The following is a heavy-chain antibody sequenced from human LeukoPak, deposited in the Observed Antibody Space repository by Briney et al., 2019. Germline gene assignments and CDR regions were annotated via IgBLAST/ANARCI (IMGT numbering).Heavy chain of an antibody. D-gene: IGHD4-23*01. CDR3: ARGPQDYGGHSDYNDGFDI. V-gene: IGHV4-4*07. J-gene: IGHJ3*02. CDR2: IYTSGST. CDR1: DGSISGYY. Sequence: SETLSLTCTVSDGSISGYYWSWIRQPAGKGLEWIGRIYTSGSTNYNPCLKSRVTMSVDTSKNHFSLKLSSVTAADTAVYYCARGPQDYGGHSDYNDGFDIWGQGTMVTVSS.